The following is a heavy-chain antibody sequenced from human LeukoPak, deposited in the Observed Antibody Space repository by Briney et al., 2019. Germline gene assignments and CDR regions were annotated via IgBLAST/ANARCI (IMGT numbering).Heavy chain of an antibody. CDR3: AKVAESGGMATGV. CDR1: GFPFSSCA. Sequence: GGSLRLSFAASGFPFSSCAMTWVRPAPGKGLEWVSAISGSGGSTYYADSVKGRFTISRDNSKNTLYLQMNSLRAEDTAVYYCAKVAESGGMATGVWGKGTTVTVSS. D-gene: IGHD5-24*01. J-gene: IGHJ6*04. CDR2: ISGSGGST. V-gene: IGHV3-23*01.